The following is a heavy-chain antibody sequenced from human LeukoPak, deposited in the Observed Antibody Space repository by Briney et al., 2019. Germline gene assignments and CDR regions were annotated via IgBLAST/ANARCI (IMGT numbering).Heavy chain of an antibody. D-gene: IGHD6-13*01. J-gene: IGHJ4*02. CDR1: GYTFTSYD. V-gene: IGHV1-8*02. CDR3: ASRTAAGQYYFDY. Sequence: GASVKVACKASGYTFTSYDINWVRQATGQGLEWVGWMNPNSGNSGYAQKFQGRVTMTRNTSISTAYMELSSLRSEDTAVYYCASRTAAGQYYFDYWGQGTLVTVSS. CDR2: MNPNSGNS.